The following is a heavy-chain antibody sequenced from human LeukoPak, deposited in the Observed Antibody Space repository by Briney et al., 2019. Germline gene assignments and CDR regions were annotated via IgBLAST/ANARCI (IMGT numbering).Heavy chain of an antibody. CDR1: GYHFNTYW. V-gene: IGHV5-51*01. Sequence: GESLKISCRGSGYHFNTYWIGWVRQMPEKGLEWMGIVYPEDSDTRYSSSFEGQVTVSVDKSINTAYLQWTSLKASDTAIYYCVTTGGWLQWDTDFRVWGQGTVVTVSS. CDR3: VTTGGWLQWDTDFRV. J-gene: IGHJ3*01. CDR2: VYPEDSDT. D-gene: IGHD5-24*01.